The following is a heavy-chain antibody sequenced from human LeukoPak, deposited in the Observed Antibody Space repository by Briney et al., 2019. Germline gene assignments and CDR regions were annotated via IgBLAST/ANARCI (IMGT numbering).Heavy chain of an antibody. J-gene: IGHJ4*02. D-gene: IGHD2-2*01. CDR1: GFTVSNSY. CDR3: AHREATSWAHDY. Sequence: GGSLRLSCAASGFTVSNSYMSWVRQAPGKGLEWVSVVYSGGSGSTYYADSVEGRFTISTDNSKNTLNLQMNSLRAEDTAVYYCAHREATSWAHDYWGQGTLVTVSS. CDR2: VYSGGSGST. V-gene: IGHV3-53*01.